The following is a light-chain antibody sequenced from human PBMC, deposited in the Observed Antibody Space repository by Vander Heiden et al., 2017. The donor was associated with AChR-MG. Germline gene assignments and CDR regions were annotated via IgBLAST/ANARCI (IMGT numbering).Light chain of an antibody. CDR1: QSVSSY. J-gene: IGKJ4*01. V-gene: IGKV3-11*01. Sequence: EIVLTHSPATLSLSPGERATLSCRARQSVSSYLAWYQQNPGQAPMLLIYDASNRATGIPARFSGSGSGTDFTLTISSLEPEDFAVYYCQQRSNWPPALTFGGGTKVEIK. CDR3: QQRSNWPPALT. CDR2: DAS.